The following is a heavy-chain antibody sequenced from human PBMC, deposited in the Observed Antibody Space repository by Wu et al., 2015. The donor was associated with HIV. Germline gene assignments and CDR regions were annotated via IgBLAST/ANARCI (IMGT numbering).Heavy chain of an antibody. CDR2: INPNSGGT. CDR3: ARVGAGWLQFNALDY. CDR1: RYTFTDFY. Sequence: QVQLVQSGAEVKKPGASVKVSCKPSRYTFTDFYMHWVRQAPGQGLEWMGWINPNSGGTNYAQKFQGRVTITADESTSTAYMELSSLRSEDTAVYYCARVGAGWLQFNALDYWGQGTLVTVSS. D-gene: IGHD5-24*01. V-gene: IGHV1-2*02. J-gene: IGHJ4*02.